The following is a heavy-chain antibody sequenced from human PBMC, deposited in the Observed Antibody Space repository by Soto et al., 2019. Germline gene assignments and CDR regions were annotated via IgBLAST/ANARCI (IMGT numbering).Heavy chain of an antibody. D-gene: IGHD6-13*01. J-gene: IGHJ4*02. CDR3: ASPIHLDSSINYYFDY. Sequence: ASETLSLTYTVSGGSISSSSYYWGWIRQPPGKGLEWIGSIYYSGSTYYNPSLKSRVTISVDTSKNQFSLKLSSVTAADTAVYYCASPIHLDSSINYYFDYWGQGTLVTVSS. V-gene: IGHV4-39*01. CDR1: GGSISSSSYY. CDR2: IYYSGST.